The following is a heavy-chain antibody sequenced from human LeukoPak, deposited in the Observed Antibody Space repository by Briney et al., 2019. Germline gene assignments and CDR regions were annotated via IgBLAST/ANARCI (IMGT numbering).Heavy chain of an antibody. CDR2: IRYDGSNK. J-gene: IGHJ4*02. CDR1: GFTLSSYG. V-gene: IGHV3-30*02. D-gene: IGHD6-13*01. CDR3: AKDREAAAVLDY. Sequence: GGSLRLSCAASGFTLSSYGMHWVRQAPGKGLEWVAFIRYDGSNKYYADSVKGRFTISRDNSKNTLYLQMNSLRAEDTAVYYCAKDREAAAVLDYWGQGTLVTVSS.